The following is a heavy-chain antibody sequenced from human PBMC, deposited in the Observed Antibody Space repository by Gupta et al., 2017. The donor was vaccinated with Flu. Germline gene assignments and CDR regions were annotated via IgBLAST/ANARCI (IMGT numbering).Heavy chain of an antibody. Sequence: EVQLVESGGGLVQPGGSLRLPCAASGFTFSSYWMSWVRKAPGKGLEWVANIKQDGSEKYYVDSVKGRFTISRDNAKNSLYLQINRLRDEDTAVYCCARDNGQQLDPFDYGGHGSLVTDYS. CDR2: IKQDGSEK. CDR3: ARDNGQQLDPFDY. D-gene: IGHD6-13*01. V-gene: IGHV3-7*04. CDR1: GFTFSSYW. J-gene: IGHJ4*01.